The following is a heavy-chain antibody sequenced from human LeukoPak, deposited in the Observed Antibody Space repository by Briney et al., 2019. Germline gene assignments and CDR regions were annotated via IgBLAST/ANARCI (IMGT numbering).Heavy chain of an antibody. V-gene: IGHV4-59*12. J-gene: IGHJ4*02. D-gene: IGHD3-3*01. CDR3: ARDETYSDVWSGSAGGGKGNYLDY. CDR2: IYYSRST. Sequence: SETLSLTCTVSGGSITESYWSWIRQSPGKGLEWIGHIYYSRSTNYNSSLKSRVTMSLDTSKNQVSLKPSSVTAADTAMYYCARDETYSDVWSGSAGGGKGNYLDYWGQGILVTVSS. CDR1: GGSITESY.